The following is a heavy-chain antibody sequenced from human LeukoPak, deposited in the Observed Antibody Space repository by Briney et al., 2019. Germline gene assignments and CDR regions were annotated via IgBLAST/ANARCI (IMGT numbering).Heavy chain of an antibody. V-gene: IGHV1-8*02. CDR1: GYTFTGYD. CDR3: AIGKLASRRGSWFDP. J-gene: IGHJ5*02. CDR2: MNPNSGNT. D-gene: IGHD6-6*01. Sequence: ASVKVSCKTSGYTFTGYDINWVRQATGQGLEWMGWMNPNSGNTGYAQKFQDRVTMTKNTSISTAYMDLSSLTSEDTAVYYCAIGKLASRRGSWFDPWGQGTLVTVSS.